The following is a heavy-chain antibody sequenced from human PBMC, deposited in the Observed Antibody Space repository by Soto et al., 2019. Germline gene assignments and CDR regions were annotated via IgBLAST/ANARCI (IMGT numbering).Heavy chain of an antibody. J-gene: IGHJ4*02. Sequence: SVKVFCKASGGTFSIYAISWVRQAPGQGLEWMGGIIPIFGTANYAQKFQGRVTITADESTSTAYMELGSLRSDDTAVYYCAREYCSSSRCYEVDYWGQGTMDTVCS. CDR1: GGTFSIYA. V-gene: IGHV1-69*01. CDR3: AREYCSSSRCYEVDY. D-gene: IGHD2-2*01. CDR2: IIPIFGTA.